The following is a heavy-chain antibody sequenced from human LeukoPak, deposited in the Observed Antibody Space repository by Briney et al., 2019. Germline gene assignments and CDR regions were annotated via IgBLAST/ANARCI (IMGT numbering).Heavy chain of an antibody. Sequence: GGSLRLSCAASGFTFSSYGMHWVRQAPGKGLEWVAVIWYDGSNKYYAHSVKGRFTISRDNSKNTLYLQMNSLRAEDTAVYYCARDRGGYTASYYFDYWGQGTLVTVSS. V-gene: IGHV3-33*01. D-gene: IGHD2-2*02. CDR1: GFTFSSYG. J-gene: IGHJ4*02. CDR2: IWYDGSNK. CDR3: ARDRGGYTASYYFDY.